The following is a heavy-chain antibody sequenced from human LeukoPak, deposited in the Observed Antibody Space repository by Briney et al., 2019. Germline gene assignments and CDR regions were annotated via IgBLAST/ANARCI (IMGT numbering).Heavy chain of an antibody. CDR1: GITLANYG. J-gene: IGHJ4*02. V-gene: IGHV3-23*01. D-gene: IGHD3-22*01. CDR2: IRRWVGDT. Sequence: GGSLRLSCAVSGITLANYGMSWVRPAPGKGLEWVGGIRRWVGDTNYAGSVKGRRTLTRDQPENPLHLQANSLRAKDTAVSFCAKRGVVIRVILVGLHKQAYYFDSWGEGALVTVSS. CDR3: AKRGVVIRVILVGLHKQAYYFDS.